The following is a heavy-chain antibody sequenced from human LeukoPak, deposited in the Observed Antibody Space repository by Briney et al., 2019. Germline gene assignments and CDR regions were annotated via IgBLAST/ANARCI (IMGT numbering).Heavy chain of an antibody. D-gene: IGHD5-18*01. CDR3: ARDPNTAMVTGYYYYYMDV. CDR1: GYTFTGYY. J-gene: IGHJ6*03. Sequence: ASVKVSCKASGYTFTGYYMHWVRQAPGQGLEWMGRINPNGGGTNYAQKFQGRVTMTRDTSISTAHMELSRLRSDDTAVYYCARDPNTAMVTGYYYYYMDVWGKGTTVTVSS. V-gene: IGHV1-2*06. CDR2: INPNGGGT.